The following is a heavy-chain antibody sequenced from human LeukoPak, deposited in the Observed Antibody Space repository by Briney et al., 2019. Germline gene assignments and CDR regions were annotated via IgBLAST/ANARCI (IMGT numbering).Heavy chain of an antibody. Sequence: GGSLRLSCAASGFTFSSYSMNWVRQAPGKGLEWVSSISSSSSYIYYADSVKGRFTISRDNAKNSLYLQMNSLRAEDTAVYYCARPYYDSSGYYVKDDAFDIWGQGTMVTVSS. CDR2: ISSSSSYI. D-gene: IGHD3-22*01. CDR1: GFTFSSYS. J-gene: IGHJ3*02. CDR3: ARPYYDSSGYYVKDDAFDI. V-gene: IGHV3-21*01.